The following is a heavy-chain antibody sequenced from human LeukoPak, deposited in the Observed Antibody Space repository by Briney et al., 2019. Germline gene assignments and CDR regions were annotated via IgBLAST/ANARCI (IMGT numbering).Heavy chain of an antibody. V-gene: IGHV1-2*02. CDR2: INPNSGGT. D-gene: IGHD3-10*01. J-gene: IGHJ4*02. CDR3: ARGLYYYDSGRD. CDR1: GYTFTAYY. Sequence: ASVKVSCKASGYTFTAYYMHWVRQAPGQGPEWLGWINPNSGGTNYAQKFQGRVTMTRDTSITTGYMELSRLTSDDTAVYYCARGLYYYDSGRDWGQGTLVTVSS.